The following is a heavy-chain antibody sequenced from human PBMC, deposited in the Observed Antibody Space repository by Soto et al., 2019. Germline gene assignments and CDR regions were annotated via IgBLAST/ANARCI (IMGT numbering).Heavy chain of an antibody. Sequence: SETLSLTCTVSGGSISSGDYYWSWIRQPPGKGLEWIGYIYYSGSTYYNPSLKSRVTISVDTSKNQFSLKLSSVTAADTAVYYCAREGYSYGYDGMDVWGQGTTVTVSS. V-gene: IGHV4-30-4*01. CDR3: AREGYSYGYDGMDV. D-gene: IGHD5-18*01. CDR1: GGSISSGDYY. CDR2: IYYSGST. J-gene: IGHJ6*02.